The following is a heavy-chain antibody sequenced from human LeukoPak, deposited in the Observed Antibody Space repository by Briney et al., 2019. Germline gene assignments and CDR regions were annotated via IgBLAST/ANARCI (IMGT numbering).Heavy chain of an antibody. J-gene: IGHJ4*02. Sequence: PGGSLRLSCAASGFTFSGYAMSWVRQAPGKGLEWVSAIPGSGDSTNYADSVKGRFTISRANSKNTLYLQMNSLRAEDTAVYYCAKRSGVSYGYFDYWGQGTLVTVSS. V-gene: IGHV3-23*01. CDR2: IPGSGDST. CDR3: AKRSGVSYGYFDY. D-gene: IGHD1-26*01. CDR1: GFTFSGYA.